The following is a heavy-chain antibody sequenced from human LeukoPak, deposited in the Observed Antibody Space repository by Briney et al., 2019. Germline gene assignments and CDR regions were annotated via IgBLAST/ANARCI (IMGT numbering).Heavy chain of an antibody. J-gene: IGHJ5*02. D-gene: IGHD3-9*01. Sequence: SETLSLTCAVYGGSFSGYYWSWIRQPPGKGREWIGEINHSGSTNYNPSLKSRVTISVDTSKNQFSLKLSSVTAADTAVYYCARVHTNYDILTGYYRAGWFDPWGQGTLVTVSS. CDR2: INHSGST. CDR1: GGSFSGYY. CDR3: ARVHTNYDILTGYYRAGWFDP. V-gene: IGHV4-34*01.